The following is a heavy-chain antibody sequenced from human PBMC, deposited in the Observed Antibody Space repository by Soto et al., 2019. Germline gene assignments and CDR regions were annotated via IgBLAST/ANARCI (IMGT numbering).Heavy chain of an antibody. J-gene: IGHJ4*02. D-gene: IGHD3-10*01. Sequence: QVQLVQSGAEVKKPGSSVKVSCTASGGTFNFYSISWVRQAPGQGLEWVGRVIPMVGMSEYAQKFQGRVTITADKXTSTAYMNRRSLRSEDTAVYYCATNYGSGSAHFDYWGQGTLVTVSS. CDR3: ATNYGSGSAHFDY. CDR1: GGTFNFYS. V-gene: IGHV1-69*02. CDR2: VIPMVGMS.